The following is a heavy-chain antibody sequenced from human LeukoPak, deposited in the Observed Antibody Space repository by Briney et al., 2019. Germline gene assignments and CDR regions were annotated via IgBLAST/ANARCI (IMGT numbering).Heavy chain of an antibody. CDR3: ARAPIIAVAGRVDY. Sequence: ASVKVSCKASGYTFTSYGISWVRQAPGQGLEWMGWISAYNGNTNYAQKLQGRVTMTTDTSTSTAYMELRSLRSDDTAVYYCARAPIIAVAGRVDYWGQGTLVTVSS. V-gene: IGHV1-18*01. J-gene: IGHJ4*02. D-gene: IGHD6-19*01. CDR1: GYTFTSYG. CDR2: ISAYNGNT.